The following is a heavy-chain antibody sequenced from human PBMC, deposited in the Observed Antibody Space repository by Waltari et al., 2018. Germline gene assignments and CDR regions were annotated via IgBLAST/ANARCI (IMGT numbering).Heavy chain of an antibody. V-gene: IGHV5-51*01. CDR3: ARPSWSRALWYGDF. CDR1: GYTFAYYW. D-gene: IGHD3-10*01. Sequence: EVQLVQSGAEVKKPGESLRSSCEGSGYTFAYYWIGWVRQTPDKGLEWMGIIFPDDSDTRYSPSFQGQVTISVDKSINTAYLQWNSLKASDTAVYFCARPSWSRALWYGDFWGQGTVVTVSS. CDR2: IFPDDSDT. J-gene: IGHJ4*02.